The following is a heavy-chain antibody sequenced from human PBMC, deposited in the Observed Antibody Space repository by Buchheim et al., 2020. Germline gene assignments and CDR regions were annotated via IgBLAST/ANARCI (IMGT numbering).Heavy chain of an antibody. V-gene: IGHV4-34*01. Sequence: QVQLQQWGAGPLKPSETLSLTCAVYGGSFSGYYWSWIRQPPGKGLEWIGEINHSGSTNYNPSLKSRVTISVDTSKNQFSLKLSSVTAADTAVYYCARLIGRGWSLARFDYWGQGTL. D-gene: IGHD6-19*01. CDR1: GGSFSGYY. CDR2: INHSGST. CDR3: ARLIGRGWSLARFDY. J-gene: IGHJ4*02.